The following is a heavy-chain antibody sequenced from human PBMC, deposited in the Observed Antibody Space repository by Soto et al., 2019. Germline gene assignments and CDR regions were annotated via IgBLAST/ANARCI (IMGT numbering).Heavy chain of an antibody. CDR2: IWYDGSNK. CDR1: GFTFSSYG. D-gene: IGHD4-17*01. V-gene: IGHV3-33*01. Sequence: EGSLRLSCAASGFTFSSYGMHWVRQAPGKGLEWVAVIWYDGSNKYYADSVKGRFTISRDNSKNTLYLQMNSLRAEDTAVYYCARPRNIYSDYPSWYFELWGRGTLLTVSS. J-gene: IGHJ2*01. CDR3: ARPRNIYSDYPSWYFEL.